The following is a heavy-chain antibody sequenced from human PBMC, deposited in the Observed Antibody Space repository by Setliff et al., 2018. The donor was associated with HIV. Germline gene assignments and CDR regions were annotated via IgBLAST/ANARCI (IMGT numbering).Heavy chain of an antibody. D-gene: IGHD3-9*01. CDR2: MNQNGGDK. CDR1: GFTFRHYS. V-gene: IGHV3-7*03. CDR3: AREPYYDILTGYLDY. J-gene: IGHJ4*02. Sequence: GVSLRLSCAASGFTFRHYSINWVRQAPGKGLEWVANMNQNGGDKNYADSVKGRFTISRDNAKNSLYLQMNSLRAEDTALYYCAREPYYDILTGYLDYWGQGALVTVSS.